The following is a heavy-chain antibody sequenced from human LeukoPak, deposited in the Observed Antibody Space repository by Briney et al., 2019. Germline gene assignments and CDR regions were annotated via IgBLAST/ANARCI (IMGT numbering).Heavy chain of an antibody. D-gene: IGHD6-13*01. Sequence: GGSLRLSCAASGFTFSSYSMNWVRQAPGKGLEWVSCISSSSSTIYHADSVKGRFTISRDNAKNSLYLQMNSLRDEDTAVYYCARDLRIRDSSSWYRDYWGQGTLVTVSS. CDR1: GFTFSSYS. CDR3: ARDLRIRDSSSWYRDY. V-gene: IGHV3-48*02. J-gene: IGHJ4*02. CDR2: ISSSSSTI.